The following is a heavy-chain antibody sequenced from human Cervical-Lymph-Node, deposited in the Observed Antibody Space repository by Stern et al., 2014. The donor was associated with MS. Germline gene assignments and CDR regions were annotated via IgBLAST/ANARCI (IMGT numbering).Heavy chain of an antibody. CDR1: GGSISSYY. J-gene: IGHJ4*02. CDR3: ARDRRDTATPAFDY. V-gene: IGHV4-59*01. Sequence: QLQLQESGPGLVKPSETLSLTCTVSGGSISSYYWSWIRQPPGKGLEWIGHIYYSGSTNYNPYLKRRVTISVDTSKNQFSLKLSSVTAADTAVYYCARDRRDTATPAFDYWGQGTLVTVSS. D-gene: IGHD5-18*01. CDR2: IYYSGST.